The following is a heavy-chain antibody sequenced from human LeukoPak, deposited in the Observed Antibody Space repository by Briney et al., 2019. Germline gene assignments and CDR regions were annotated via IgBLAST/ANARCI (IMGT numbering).Heavy chain of an antibody. D-gene: IGHD3-10*01. CDR3: ARWFRTSYGDYYLDV. CDR1: DFTFSCYR. J-gene: IGHJ6*03. Sequence: GGSLRLSCAASDFTFSCYRRSWVRQAPGKGLEWVTNIKQDGSEKYYVDSVKGRFTISRDNTKNSLYLQMNSLRAEDTAVYYCARWFRTSYGDYYLDVWGKGTTVTVSS. CDR2: IKQDGSEK. V-gene: IGHV3-7*01.